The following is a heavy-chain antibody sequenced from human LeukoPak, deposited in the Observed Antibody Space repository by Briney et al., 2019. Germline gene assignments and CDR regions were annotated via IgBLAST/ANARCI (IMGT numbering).Heavy chain of an antibody. CDR3: ARDMGSGSLHY. J-gene: IGHJ4*02. Sequence: PGGSLRLSCAASGFTFSSYAMHWVRQAPGKGLEWVAVISYDGSNKYYADSVKGRFTISRDNSKNTLYLQMNSLRAEDTAMYYCARDMGSGSLHYWGQGTLVTVSS. CDR2: ISYDGSNK. CDR1: GFTFSSYA. D-gene: IGHD1-26*01. V-gene: IGHV3-30-3*01.